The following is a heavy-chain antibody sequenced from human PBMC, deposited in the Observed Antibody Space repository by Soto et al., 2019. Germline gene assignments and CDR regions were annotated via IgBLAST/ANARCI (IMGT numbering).Heavy chain of an antibody. Sequence: GASVKVSCKVSGYTLTELSVHWVRQAPGKGLEWMGGFDPEDGETIYAQKFQGRVTMTEDTSTDTAYMELSSLRSEDTAVYYCATGPIDYYDSSGYYYFDYWGQGTLVTVSS. CDR2: FDPEDGET. CDR1: GYTLTELS. CDR3: ATGPIDYYDSSGYYYFDY. J-gene: IGHJ4*02. D-gene: IGHD3-22*01. V-gene: IGHV1-24*01.